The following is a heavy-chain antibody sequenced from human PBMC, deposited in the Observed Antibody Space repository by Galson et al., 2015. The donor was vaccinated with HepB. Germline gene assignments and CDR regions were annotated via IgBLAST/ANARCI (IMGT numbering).Heavy chain of an antibody. Sequence: SLRLSCAASGFTFSSYSMSWVRQAPGKGLACVSYISNTASTIYYADSVKGRFTMSRDNANSSVDLQMNNLRAEDTAVYYCARVPRFLKWLKWDWFDPWGQGTLVTVSS. J-gene: IGHJ5*02. CDR1: GFTFSSYS. D-gene: IGHD3-3*01. V-gene: IGHV3-48*03. CDR3: ARVPRFLKWLKWDWFDP. CDR2: ISNTASTI.